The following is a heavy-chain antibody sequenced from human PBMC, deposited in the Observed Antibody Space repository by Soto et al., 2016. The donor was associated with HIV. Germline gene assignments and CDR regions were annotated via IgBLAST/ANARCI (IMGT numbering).Heavy chain of an antibody. CDR2: ISSSSSTI. CDR3: ARDGLTYEPDY. Sequence: EVQLVESGGGLVQPGGSLRLSCAASGFTFSSYTMNWVRQAPGKGLEWISYISSSSSTIYYADSVKGRFTIYRDNAKNSLYLQMHTLRVEDTAVYYCARDGLTYEPDYWGQGTLVTVSS. V-gene: IGHV3-48*01. J-gene: IGHJ4*02. D-gene: IGHD5-12*01. CDR1: GFTFSSYT.